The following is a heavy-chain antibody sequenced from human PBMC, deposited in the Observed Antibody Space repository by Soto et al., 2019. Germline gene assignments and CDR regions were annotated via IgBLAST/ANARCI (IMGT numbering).Heavy chain of an antibody. Sequence: GGSLRLSCAASGFTFSSYGMHWVRQAPGKGLEWVAVISYDGSNKYYADSVKGRFTISRDNPKNTLYLQMNSLRAEDTAVYYCAKDRSHERNYYYGMDVWGQGTTVTVSS. CDR3: AKDRSHERNYYYGMDV. CDR1: GFTFSSYG. J-gene: IGHJ6*02. CDR2: ISYDGSNK. D-gene: IGHD3-16*02. V-gene: IGHV3-30*18.